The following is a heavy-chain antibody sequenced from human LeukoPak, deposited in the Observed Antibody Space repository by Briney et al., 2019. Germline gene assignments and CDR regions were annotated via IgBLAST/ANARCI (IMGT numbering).Heavy chain of an antibody. D-gene: IGHD2-2*01. CDR1: GGSVSSGSYY. Sequence: SETLSLTCTVSGGSVSSGSYYWSWIRQPPGKGLEWIAYISYSGSTNYNPSLKSRVTISVDTSKNQFSLKLSFVTAADTAVYYCARVVVVPAGRWFDPWGQGTLVTVSS. CDR3: ARVVVVPAGRWFDP. J-gene: IGHJ5*02. CDR2: ISYSGST. V-gene: IGHV4-61*01.